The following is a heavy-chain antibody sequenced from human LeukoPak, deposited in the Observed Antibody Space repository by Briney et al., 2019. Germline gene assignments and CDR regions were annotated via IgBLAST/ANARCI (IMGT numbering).Heavy chain of an antibody. Sequence: SETLSLTCSVSGSSISGYYWSWIRQPPGKGLEWIGYIYYSGTTIYNPSLKSRVTISVDTSNNQFSLKLSSVTAADTAVYYCVRVKERFLEWLLRPGAFDIWGQGTMVTVSS. CDR1: GSSISGYY. V-gene: IGHV4-59*13. CDR3: VRVKERFLEWLLRPGAFDI. D-gene: IGHD3-3*01. CDR2: IYYSGTT. J-gene: IGHJ3*02.